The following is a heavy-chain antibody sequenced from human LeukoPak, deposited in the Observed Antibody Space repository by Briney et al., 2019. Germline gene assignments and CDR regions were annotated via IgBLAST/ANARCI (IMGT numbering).Heavy chain of an antibody. CDR3: ARHIIEPTYYYGSGSPGPFDY. Sequence: SETLSLTCTVSGGSISSSSYYWGWIRQPPGKGLEWIGSIYYSGSTYYNPSLKSRVTISVDTSKNQFSLKLSSVTAADTAVYYCARHIIEPTYYYGSGSPGPFDYWGQGTLVTVSS. J-gene: IGHJ4*02. V-gene: IGHV4-39*01. D-gene: IGHD3-10*01. CDR1: GGSISSSSYY. CDR2: IYYSGST.